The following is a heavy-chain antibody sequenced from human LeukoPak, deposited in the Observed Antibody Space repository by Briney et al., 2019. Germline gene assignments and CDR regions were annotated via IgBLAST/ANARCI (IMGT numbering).Heavy chain of an antibody. D-gene: IGHD3-3*01. J-gene: IGHJ4*02. Sequence: ASVKVSCKASGYTFTSYGISWVRQAPGQGLEWMGWISAYNGNTNYAQKLQGRVTMTTDTSTSTAYMEVRSLRSDDTAVYYCAREIFGARAFQYWGQGILVTVSS. CDR2: ISAYNGNT. V-gene: IGHV1-18*01. CDR1: GYTFTSYG. CDR3: AREIFGARAFQY.